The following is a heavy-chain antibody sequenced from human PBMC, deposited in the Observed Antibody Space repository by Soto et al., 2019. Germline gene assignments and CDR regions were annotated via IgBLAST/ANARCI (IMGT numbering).Heavy chain of an antibody. CDR1: GGSISSDDYY. D-gene: IGHD6-6*01. J-gene: IGHJ4*02. Sequence: SETLSLTXTVSGGSISSDDYYWSWIRQPPGKGLEWIGYIYYSGRTDYNPSLKSRVIISIDTSKNQFSLNLNSVNAADTAVYYCARDRSNSPDYFDYWGQGTLVTVSS. CDR2: IYYSGRT. CDR3: ARDRSNSPDYFDY. V-gene: IGHV4-30-4*01.